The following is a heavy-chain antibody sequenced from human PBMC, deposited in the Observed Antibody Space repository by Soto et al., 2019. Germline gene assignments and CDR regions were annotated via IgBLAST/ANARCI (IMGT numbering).Heavy chain of an antibody. CDR2: IWYDGSNK. CDR3: ARDDSVVAVSDAFDI. J-gene: IGHJ3*02. D-gene: IGHD3-22*01. CDR1: GFTFSSYG. Sequence: TGGSLRLSCAASGFTFSSYGMHWVRQAPGKGLEWVAVIWYDGSNKYYADSVKGRFTISRDNSKNTLYLQMNSLRAEDTAVYYCARDDSVVAVSDAFDIWGQGTMVTVSS. V-gene: IGHV3-33*01.